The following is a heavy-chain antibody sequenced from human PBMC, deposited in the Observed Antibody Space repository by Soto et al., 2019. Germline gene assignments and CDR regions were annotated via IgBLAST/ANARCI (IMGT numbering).Heavy chain of an antibody. CDR3: ARGEYSSGWYVAYDY. V-gene: IGHV4-59*01. CDR2: IYYSGST. Sequence: SETLSLTCTVSGGSISSYYWSWIRQPPGKGLEWIGYIYYSGSTNYNPSLKSRVTISVDTSKNQFSLKLSSVTAADTAVYYCARGEYSSGWYVAYDYWGQGTLVTVSS. J-gene: IGHJ4*02. D-gene: IGHD6-19*01. CDR1: GGSISSYY.